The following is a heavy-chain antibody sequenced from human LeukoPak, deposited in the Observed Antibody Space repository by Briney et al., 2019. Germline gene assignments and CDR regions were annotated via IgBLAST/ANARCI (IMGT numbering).Heavy chain of an antibody. J-gene: IGHJ4*02. CDR1: GFTFSSYG. CDR3: ARSEQLVHLDY. Sequence: GGSLRLSCAASGFTFSSYGMHWVRQAPGKGLEWVAVIWYDGSNKYYADSVKGRFTISRDNSKNTLYLQMNSLRAEDTAVYYCARSEQLVHLDYWGQGNLVTVSS. D-gene: IGHD6-6*01. CDR2: IWYDGSNK. V-gene: IGHV3-33*01.